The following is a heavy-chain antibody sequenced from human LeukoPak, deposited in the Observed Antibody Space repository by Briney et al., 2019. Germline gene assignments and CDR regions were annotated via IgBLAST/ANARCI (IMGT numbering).Heavy chain of an antibody. Sequence: SVKVSCKASGGTFSSYDISWVRQAPGQGLEWMGRIIPILGIANYAQKFQGRVTITADKSTSTVYMELSSLRSEDTAVYYCARGGSSYDLDYWGQGTLVTVSS. J-gene: IGHJ4*02. CDR2: IIPILGIA. D-gene: IGHD6-6*01. V-gene: IGHV1-69*04. CDR3: ARGGSSYDLDY. CDR1: GGTFSSYD.